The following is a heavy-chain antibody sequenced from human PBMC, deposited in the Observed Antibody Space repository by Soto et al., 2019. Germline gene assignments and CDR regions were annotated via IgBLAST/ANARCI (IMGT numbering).Heavy chain of an antibody. Sequence: GGSLRLSCAASGFTFRRYAMNWVRQAPGKRLEWVSAISGSSTYIHYADSVKGRFTISRDNAKNSLYLQMNSLRAEDTAVYYCXKADICSGGSCYIYFDYWGQGTLVTVSS. J-gene: IGHJ4*02. CDR1: GFTFRRYA. CDR2: ISGSSTYI. V-gene: IGHV3-21*04. D-gene: IGHD2-15*01. CDR3: XKADICSGGSCYIYFDY.